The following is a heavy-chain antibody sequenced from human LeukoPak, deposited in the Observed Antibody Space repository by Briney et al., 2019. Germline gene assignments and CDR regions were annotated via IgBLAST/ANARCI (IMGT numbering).Heavy chain of an antibody. Sequence: PGGSLRLSCAASGFTFSSYAMSWVRQAPGKGLEWVSAISGSGGSTYYADSVKGRFTISRDNSKNTLYLQMNSLRAEDTAVYYCAKDHRYCSSTSCSHFDYWGQGTLVTVSS. D-gene: IGHD2-2*01. CDR1: GFTFSSYA. CDR3: AKDHRYCSSTSCSHFDY. V-gene: IGHV3-23*01. J-gene: IGHJ4*02. CDR2: ISGSGGST.